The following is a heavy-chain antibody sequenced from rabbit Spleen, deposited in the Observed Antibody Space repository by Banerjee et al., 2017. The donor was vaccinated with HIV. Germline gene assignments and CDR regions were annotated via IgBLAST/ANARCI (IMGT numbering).Heavy chain of an antibody. CDR3: VRDRANIGGDYGPYYFDL. V-gene: IGHV1S47*01. D-gene: IGHD2-1*01. CDR2: IDPLFENT. Sequence: QEQLVESGGGLVQPGGSLKLSCKASGCDFSAFGVSWVRQAPGKGLEWIGYIDPLFENTYYASWVNGRFTISRHNAQNTLYLQLNSLTAADTATYFCVRDRANIGGDYGPYYFDLWGQGTLVTVS. J-gene: IGHJ4*01. CDR1: GCDFSAFG.